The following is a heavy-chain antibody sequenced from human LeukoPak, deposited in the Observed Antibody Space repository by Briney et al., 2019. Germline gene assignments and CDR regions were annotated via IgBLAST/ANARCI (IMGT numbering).Heavy chain of an antibody. Sequence: ASVKVSCKASGYTFTGYYMRWVRQATGQGLEWMGWINPNNGGTNYAQKFRGRVTMTRDTSISTFYMELSSLRSDDTAVYYCARDLASNVLYSSGQSHWGQGTLVTVSS. V-gene: IGHV1-2*02. CDR1: GYTFTGYY. CDR3: ARDLASNVLYSSGQSH. CDR2: INPNNGGT. J-gene: IGHJ4*02. D-gene: IGHD3-22*01.